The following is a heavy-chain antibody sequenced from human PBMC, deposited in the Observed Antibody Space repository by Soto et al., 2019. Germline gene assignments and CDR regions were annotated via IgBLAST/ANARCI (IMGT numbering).Heavy chain of an antibody. CDR1: GGTFSGYT. J-gene: IGHJ4*02. CDR3: ARVPPGYCSSTSCAHYDY. CDR2: IIPILDIA. Sequence: QVQLVQSGAEVKKPGSSVNVSCKASGGTFSGYTIGWVRQAPGQGLEWMGRIIPILDIAYYAQKFQDRVTITADKSTGTAYMELSSLRSEDTAVYYCARVPPGYCSSTSCAHYDYWGQGTLVTVSS. V-gene: IGHV1-69*02. D-gene: IGHD2-2*01.